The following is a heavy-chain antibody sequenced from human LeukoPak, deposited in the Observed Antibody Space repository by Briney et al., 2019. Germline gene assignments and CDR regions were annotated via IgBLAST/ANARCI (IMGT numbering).Heavy chain of an antibody. CDR1: GFTFSSYG. Sequence: QPGGSLRLSCAASGFTFSSYGMHWVRQAPGKGLEWVAFIRYDGSNKYYADSVKGRFTISRDNSKNTLYLQMNSLRAEDTAVYYCAKRMSLDGGSPRPSDYWGQGTLVTVSS. J-gene: IGHJ4*02. CDR2: IRYDGSNK. V-gene: IGHV3-30*02. D-gene: IGHD1-26*01. CDR3: AKRMSLDGGSPRPSDY.